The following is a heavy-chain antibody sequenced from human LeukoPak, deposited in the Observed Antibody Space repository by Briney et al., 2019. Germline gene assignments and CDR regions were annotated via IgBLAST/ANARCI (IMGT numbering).Heavy chain of an antibody. CDR1: GGTFSSYA. CDR2: IIPIFGTA. J-gene: IGHJ5*02. V-gene: IGHV1-69*01. D-gene: IGHD3-10*01. CDR3: ARDNQGSGSYYNGIHQFDP. Sequence: SMKVSCKASGGTFSSYAISWVRQAPGQGLEWMGGIIPIFGTANYAQKFQGRVTITADESTSTAYMELSSLRSEDTAVYYCARDNQGSGSYYNGIHQFDPWGQGTLVTVSS.